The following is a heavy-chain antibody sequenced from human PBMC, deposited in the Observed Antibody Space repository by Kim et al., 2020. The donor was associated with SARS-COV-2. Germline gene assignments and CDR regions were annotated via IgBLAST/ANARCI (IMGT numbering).Heavy chain of an antibody. CDR2: ISYDGSNK. CDR1: GFTFSSYG. Sequence: GGSLRLSCVASGFTFSSYGMHWVRQAPGKGLEWVAVISYDGSNKYYADSVKDRFTISRDNSKNTLYLQMNSLTTEDTAVYYCANFALSGSYYIGFDYWG. J-gene: IGHJ4*01. D-gene: IGHD3-10*01. CDR3: ANFALSGSYYIGFDY. V-gene: IGHV3-30*18.